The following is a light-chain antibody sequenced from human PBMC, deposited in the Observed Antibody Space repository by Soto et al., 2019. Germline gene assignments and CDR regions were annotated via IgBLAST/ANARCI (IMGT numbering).Light chain of an antibody. CDR1: ALPKQY. J-gene: IGLJ2*01. CDR2: KDS. Sequence: SYELTQPPSVSVSPGQTARITCSGDALPKQYAYWYQQKPGQAPVLVIYKDSERPSGIPERFSGSSSGTTVTLTISSLQAEDVAVYYCQQYYSTPLTFGGGTK. CDR3: QQYYSTPLT. V-gene: IGLV3-25*02.